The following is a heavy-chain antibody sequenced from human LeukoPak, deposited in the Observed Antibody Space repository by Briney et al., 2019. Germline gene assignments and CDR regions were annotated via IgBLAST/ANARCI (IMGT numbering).Heavy chain of an antibody. CDR2: IYYSGNT. Sequence: SETLSLTCTVSGGSISSSSYYWGWIRQPPGKGLEWIGSIYYSGNTYYNPSLQSRVTISVDTSKNQFSLKLSSVTAADTAVYYCARLHPCRDGFSTEAWHFDYWGQGTLVTVSS. V-gene: IGHV4-39*01. D-gene: IGHD5-24*01. CDR3: ARLHPCRDGFSTEAWHFDY. J-gene: IGHJ4*02. CDR1: GGSISSSSYY.